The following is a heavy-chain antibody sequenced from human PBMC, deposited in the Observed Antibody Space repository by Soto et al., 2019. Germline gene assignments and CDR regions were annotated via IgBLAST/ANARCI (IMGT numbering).Heavy chain of an antibody. CDR3: ARSVEGHFDY. Sequence: EVQLVESGGGLVQPGGSLRLTCVASGFPFSIYSMNWVRQAPGKGLEWSSYITSDTNTIKYADSVEGRFTISRDNAKNLVYLQINSLRDEDTAVYFCARSVEGHFDYWGQGTVVTVSS. CDR2: ITSDTNTI. V-gene: IGHV3-48*02. CDR1: GFPFSIYS. J-gene: IGHJ4*02. D-gene: IGHD6-19*01.